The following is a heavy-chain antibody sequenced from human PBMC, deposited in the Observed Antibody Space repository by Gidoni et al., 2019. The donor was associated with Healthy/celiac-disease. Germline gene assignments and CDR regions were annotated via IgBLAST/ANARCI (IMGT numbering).Heavy chain of an antibody. CDR2: IYPGDSDT. D-gene: IGHD2-15*01. Sequence: EVQLVQSGAAVKEPGESLKISCKGFGYSFTTYWIGWVRQKPGKGLEWMGIIYPGDSDTTYSPAFQGQVTISADKSISTAYLQWSSLKASDTAIYYCVRVADYWGQGTLVTVSS. J-gene: IGHJ4*02. V-gene: IGHV5-51*01. CDR1: GYSFTTYW. CDR3: VRVADY.